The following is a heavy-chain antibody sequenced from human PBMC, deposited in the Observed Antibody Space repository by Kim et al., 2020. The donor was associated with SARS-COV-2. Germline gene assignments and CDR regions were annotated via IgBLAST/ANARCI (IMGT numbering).Heavy chain of an antibody. Sequence: SETLSLTCTVSGGSISSGGYYWSWIRQHPGKGLEWIGYIYYSGSTYYNPSLKSRVTISVDTSKNQFSLKLSSVTAADTAVDYCARVLRGYYDSSGYYYPLWFDPWGQGTLVTVSS. J-gene: IGHJ5*02. CDR1: GGSISSGGYY. CDR3: ARVLRGYYDSSGYYYPLWFDP. V-gene: IGHV4-31*03. D-gene: IGHD3-22*01. CDR2: IYYSGST.